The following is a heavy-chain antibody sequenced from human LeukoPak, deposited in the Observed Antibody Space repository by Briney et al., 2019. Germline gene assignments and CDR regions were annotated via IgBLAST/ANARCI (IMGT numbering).Heavy chain of an antibody. V-gene: IGHV4-59*01. CDR2: MSNTGIT. CDR3: AKASLTTAVLFDS. J-gene: IGHJ4*02. Sequence: SETLSLTCTVSGGSICSYFWDWIRQPPGQRLQWIGYMSNTGITKYHPSLKSRVTISADTSKNQFFLNVDSVTAADTAVYYCAKASLTTAVLFDSWGQGTLVAVSS. CDR1: GGSICSYF. D-gene: IGHD4-23*01.